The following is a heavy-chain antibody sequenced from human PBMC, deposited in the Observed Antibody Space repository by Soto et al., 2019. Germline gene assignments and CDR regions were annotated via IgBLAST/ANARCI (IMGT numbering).Heavy chain of an antibody. Sequence: ASVKVSCKASGYTFSGYYIHWLRQAPGQGLEWMGWINPNSGGTNYAQKFQGRVTVTRDTPTSTAYMELSRLASDDTAVYYCARSLTEGYCTITGCYTRPLYGMDVWGQGTTVTV. J-gene: IGHJ6*02. CDR3: ARSLTEGYCTITGCYTRPLYGMDV. CDR2: INPNSGGT. D-gene: IGHD2-2*02. CDR1: GYTFSGYY. V-gene: IGHV1-2*02.